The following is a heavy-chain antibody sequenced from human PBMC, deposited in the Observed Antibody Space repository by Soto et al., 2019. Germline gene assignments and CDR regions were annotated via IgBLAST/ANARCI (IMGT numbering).Heavy chain of an antibody. J-gene: IGHJ6*03. Sequence: ASVKVSCKASGYTFTSYDINWVRQATGQGLEWMGWMNPNSGNTGYAQKFQGRVTMTRNTSISTACMELSSLRSEDTAVYYCARGYGDHEAYYYYYMDVWGKGTTVTVSS. V-gene: IGHV1-8*01. D-gene: IGHD4-17*01. CDR2: MNPNSGNT. CDR1: GYTFTSYD. CDR3: ARGYGDHEAYYYYYMDV.